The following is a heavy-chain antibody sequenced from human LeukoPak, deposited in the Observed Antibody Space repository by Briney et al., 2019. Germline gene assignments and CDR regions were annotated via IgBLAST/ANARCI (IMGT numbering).Heavy chain of an antibody. CDR1: GFTFSSYG. Sequence: GGSLRLSCAASGFTFSSYGMHWVRRAPGEGLEWVAFIRYDGSNKYYADSVKGRFTISRDNSKNTLYLQVNSLRAEDTAVYYCAKTTYGNYGGYFDYWGQGTLVTVSS. J-gene: IGHJ4*03. CDR3: AKTTYGNYGGYFDY. V-gene: IGHV3-30*02. D-gene: IGHD4-11*01. CDR2: IRYDGSNK.